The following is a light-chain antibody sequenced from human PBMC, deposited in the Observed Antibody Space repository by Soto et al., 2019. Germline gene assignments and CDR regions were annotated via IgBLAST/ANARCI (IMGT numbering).Light chain of an antibody. J-gene: IGLJ3*02. CDR1: SSDIGAYNF. Sequence: QSVLTQPASVSGSPGQSITISCTGTSSDIGAYNFVSWYQQHPGRAPQLMIFEVTNRPSGVSHRFSGSKSGNTASLTISGLQAEDEADYFCSSYTSSSPLVFGGGTQLTVL. CDR2: EVT. V-gene: IGLV2-14*01. CDR3: SSYTSSSPLV.